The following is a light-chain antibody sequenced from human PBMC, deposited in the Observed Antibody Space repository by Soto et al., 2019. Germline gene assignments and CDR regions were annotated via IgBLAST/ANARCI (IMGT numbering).Light chain of an antibody. V-gene: IGKV1-5*01. Sequence: DIQMTQSPSTLSASVGDRVTITCRASQSISSWLAWYQQKPGKAPKLLIYDASSLESGVPSRFSGSGAGTECTLTISSLQPDDFATYYGQQYNSYSTCGQGTKVDIK. CDR1: QSISSW. J-gene: IGKJ1*01. CDR2: DAS. CDR3: QQYNSYST.